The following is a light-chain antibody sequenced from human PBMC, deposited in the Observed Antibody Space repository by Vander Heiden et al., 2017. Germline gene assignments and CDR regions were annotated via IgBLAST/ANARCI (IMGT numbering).Light chain of an antibody. CDR1: SSDIGSNYR. J-gene: IGLJ2*01. V-gene: IGLV2-18*02. Sequence: QSALTQPPSVSGSPGQSVTISCTGTSSDIGSNYRVSWYRQSPGTAPKLIIYEITNRPSGVPDRFSGSKSGSTASLTISGLQAEDEADYYCSSYTSTSMIFGGGTKLTVL. CDR3: SSYTSTSMI. CDR2: EIT.